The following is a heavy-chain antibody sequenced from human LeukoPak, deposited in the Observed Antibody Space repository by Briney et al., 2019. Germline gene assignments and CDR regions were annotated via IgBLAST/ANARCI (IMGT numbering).Heavy chain of an antibody. D-gene: IGHD6-13*01. CDR1: GGSISSYY. Sequence: SSETLSLTCTVSGGSISSYYWSWIRQPPGKGLEWIGYIYYSGSTNYNPSLKSRVTISVDTSKNQFSLKLSSVTAADTAVYYCARYSSSYRYYFDYWGQGTLVTVSS. V-gene: IGHV4-59*01. CDR3: ARYSSSYRYYFDY. J-gene: IGHJ4*02. CDR2: IYYSGST.